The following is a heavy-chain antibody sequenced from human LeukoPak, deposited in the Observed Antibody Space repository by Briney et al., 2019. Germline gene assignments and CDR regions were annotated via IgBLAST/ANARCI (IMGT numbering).Heavy chain of an antibody. J-gene: IGHJ4*02. Sequence: QAGGSLRLSCAAPGFTVITNDMTWVRQAPGKGPEWVSVLYSDGNTKYADSVQGRFTISRDNSKNTLYLEMNSLSPDDTAVYYCARGVEPLAANTLAYWGQGTLVTVSS. CDR1: GFTVITND. D-gene: IGHD1-14*01. CDR2: LYSDGNT. V-gene: IGHV3-53*01. CDR3: ARGVEPLAANTLAY.